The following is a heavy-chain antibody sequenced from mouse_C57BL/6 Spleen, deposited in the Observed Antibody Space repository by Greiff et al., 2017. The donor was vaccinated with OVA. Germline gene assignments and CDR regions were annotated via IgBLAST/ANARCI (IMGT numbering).Heavy chain of an antibody. V-gene: IGHV1-54*01. J-gene: IGHJ4*01. CDR3: ARSRYGSSPYYYAMDY. D-gene: IGHD1-1*01. CDR2: INPGSGGT. CDR1: GYAFTNYL. Sequence: QVQLKQSGAELVRPGTSVKVSCKASGYAFTNYLIEWVKQRPGQGLEWIGVINPGSGGTNYNEKFKGKATLTADKSSSTAYMQLSSLTSEDSAVYFCARSRYGSSPYYYAMDYWGQGTSVTVSS.